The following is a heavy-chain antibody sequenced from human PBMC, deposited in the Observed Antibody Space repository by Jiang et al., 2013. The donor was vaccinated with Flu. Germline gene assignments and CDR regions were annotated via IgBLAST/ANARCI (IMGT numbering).Heavy chain of an antibody. Sequence: SGAEVKRPGSSVKVSCKASGGTFRSHAFTWVRQAPGQGLEWMGGIIPMFKTVNYDPGFQGRVTITADESTSTSYMELLSLTSEDTATYFCTTVDNWNYGPDHWGQGTQVTVSS. V-gene: IGHV1-69*01. CDR2: IIPMFKTV. D-gene: IGHD1-20*01. CDR1: GGTFRSHA. J-gene: IGHJ4*02. CDR3: TTVDNWNYGPDH.